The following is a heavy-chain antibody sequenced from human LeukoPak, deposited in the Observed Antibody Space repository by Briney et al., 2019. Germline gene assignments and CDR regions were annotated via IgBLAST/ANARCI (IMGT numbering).Heavy chain of an antibody. D-gene: IGHD3-16*01. CDR2: MNPNSGNT. CDR3: ARGGMITFGGVS. V-gene: IGHV1-8*01. CDR1: GYTFTNYD. Sequence: ASVKVSCKASGYTFTNYDINWVRQATGQGLEWMGWMNPNSGNTGHALKFQGRVTMTRNTSISTAYMELSSLRPEDTAVYYCARGGMITFGGVSWGQGTLVTVSS. J-gene: IGHJ5*02.